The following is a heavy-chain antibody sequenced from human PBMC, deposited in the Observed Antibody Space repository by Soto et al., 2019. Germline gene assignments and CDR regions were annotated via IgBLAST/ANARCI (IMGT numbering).Heavy chain of an antibody. CDR3: VRATSGYYFGY. J-gene: IGHJ4*02. CDR2: ISSSSSTI. D-gene: IGHD3-3*01. CDR1: GFTFSSYS. V-gene: IGHV3-48*01. Sequence: GGSLRLSCAASGFTFSSYSMNWVRQAPGKGLEWVAYISSSSSTIYYADSVKGRFTISRDNAKNTLYLQMNSLRAEDTAVDYCVRATSGYYFGYWGQGTMVTVSS.